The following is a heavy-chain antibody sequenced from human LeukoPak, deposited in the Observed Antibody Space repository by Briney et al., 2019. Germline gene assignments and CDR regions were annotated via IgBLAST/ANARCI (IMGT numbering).Heavy chain of an antibody. CDR2: MNHNSGNT. J-gene: IGHJ6*03. D-gene: IGHD3/OR15-3a*01. V-gene: IGHV1-8*01. Sequence: ASVKVSCKASGYTFTSYDINWVRQATGQGLEWMGWMNHNSGNTGYAQKFQGRVTMTKNASITTAYMELSSLTSEDTAVYYCARALSWTTQSYYYMDVWGKGTTVTVSS. CDR1: GYTFTSYD. CDR3: ARALSWTTQSYYYMDV.